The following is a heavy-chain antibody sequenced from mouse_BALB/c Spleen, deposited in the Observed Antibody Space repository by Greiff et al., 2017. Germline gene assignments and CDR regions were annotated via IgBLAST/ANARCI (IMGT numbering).Heavy chain of an antibody. CDR1: GFTFSSYG. D-gene: IGHD1-1*01. Sequence: DVMLVESGGDLVKPGGSLKLSCAASGFTFSSYGMSWVRQTPDKRLEWVATISSGGSYTYYPDSVKGRFTISRDNAKNTLYLQMSSLKSEDTAMYYCARHETTVVATDRYFDYWGQGTTLTVSS. CDR3: ARHETTVVATDRYFDY. CDR2: ISSGGSYT. J-gene: IGHJ2*01. V-gene: IGHV5-6*02.